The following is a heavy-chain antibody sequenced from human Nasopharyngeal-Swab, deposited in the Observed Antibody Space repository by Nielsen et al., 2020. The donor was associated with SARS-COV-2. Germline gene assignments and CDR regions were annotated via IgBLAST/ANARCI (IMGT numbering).Heavy chain of an antibody. D-gene: IGHD2-2*01. CDR3: ARDLIVVVPAAMDVHWFDP. V-gene: IGHV3-21*01. J-gene: IGHJ5*02. CDR1: GFTFSSYS. CDR2: ISSSSSYI. Sequence: GGSLRLSCAASGFTFSSYSMNWVRQAPGNGLEWVSSISSSSSYIYYADSVKGRFTISRDNARNSLYLQMNSLRAEDTAVYYCARDLIVVVPAAMDVHWFDPWGQGTLVTVSS.